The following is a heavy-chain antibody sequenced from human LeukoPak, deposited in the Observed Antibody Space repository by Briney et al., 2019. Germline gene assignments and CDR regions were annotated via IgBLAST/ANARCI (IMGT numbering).Heavy chain of an antibody. J-gene: IGHJ5*02. CDR2: IYTTGAT. D-gene: IGHD5-18*01. V-gene: IGHV4-4*07. CDR3: ARVRGHIFGLDS. Sequence: PSETLSLTCTVSGGSISTYYWSWIRQPAGKGLEWIGHIYTTGATHYNPSLKGRVTMSVDTSRNQFSLKLGSTTAADTAVYYCARVRGHIFGLDSWGQGTLVTVSS. CDR1: GGSISTYY.